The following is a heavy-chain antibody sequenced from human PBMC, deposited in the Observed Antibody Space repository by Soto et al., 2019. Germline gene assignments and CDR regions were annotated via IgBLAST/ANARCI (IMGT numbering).Heavy chain of an antibody. CDR3: ASPSSYCSSSSCYER. CDR2: INPSGGST. J-gene: IGHJ4*02. CDR1: GYTFTSYY. Sequence: ASVKVSCKASGYTFTSYYMHWVRQAPGQGLEWMGIINPSGGSTSYAQKFQGRVTMTRDTSTSTVYLELSSLKASDTAMYYCASPSSYCSSSSCYERWGQGTLVPVSS. V-gene: IGHV1-46*01. D-gene: IGHD2-2*01.